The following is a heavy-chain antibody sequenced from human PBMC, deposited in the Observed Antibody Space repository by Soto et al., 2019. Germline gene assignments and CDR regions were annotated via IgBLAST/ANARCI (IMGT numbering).Heavy chain of an antibody. CDR1: GDSIYTYS. J-gene: IGHJ4*02. CDR2: IYSSGSD. D-gene: IGHD1-26*01. V-gene: IGHV4-4*07. CDR3: ATILGANDY. Sequence: SETLFLTCTLSGDSIYTYSCTCLRQPAGQGLECIGHIYSSGSDIYNPSLQSRVSMSVDTSKNQFSLKLNSVTAADTDVYYCATILGANDYWGQGALVSDSS.